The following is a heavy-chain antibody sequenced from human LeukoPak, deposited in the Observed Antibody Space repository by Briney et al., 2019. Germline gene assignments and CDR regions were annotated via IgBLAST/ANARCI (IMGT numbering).Heavy chain of an antibody. CDR3: ARSATVTTSPFDL. CDR1: GGSISSYY. V-gene: IGHV4-4*07. J-gene: IGHJ2*01. CDR2: IYTSGST. Sequence: SETLSLTCTVSGGSISSYYWSWIRQPAGKGLEWIGRIYTSGSTNYNPSLKSRVTISVDTSKNQFSLKLSSVTAADTAVYYCARSATVTTSPFDLWGRGTLVTVSS. D-gene: IGHD4-17*01.